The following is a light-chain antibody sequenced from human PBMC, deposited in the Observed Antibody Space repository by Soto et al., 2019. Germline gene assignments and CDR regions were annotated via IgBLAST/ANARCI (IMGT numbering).Light chain of an antibody. CDR2: DAS. CDR3: QQRSNWLCST. Sequence: EIVLTQSPATLSLSPGERATLSCRASQSVSSYLAWYQQKPGQAPRLLIYDASNRATGIPARFSGSGSGTDFTLTISSLEPEDFAVYYCQQRSNWLCSTFGQGTKLEIK. J-gene: IGKJ2*02. CDR1: QSVSSY. V-gene: IGKV3-11*01.